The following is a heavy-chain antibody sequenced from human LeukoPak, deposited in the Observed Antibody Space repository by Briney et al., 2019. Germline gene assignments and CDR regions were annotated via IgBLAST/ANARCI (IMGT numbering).Heavy chain of an antibody. CDR1: GFTFSNYD. J-gene: IGHJ6*02. V-gene: IGHV3-13*05. CDR3: ARERDGLDV. Sequence: PGGSLRLSCAASGFTFSNYDMHWVRQPTGKGLEWVSAIGPSGNPYQPGSVKGRFTNSREQAKNSLYLQMNSLRAGDSAVYYCARERDGLDVWGQGTTVTVSS. CDR2: IGPSGNP.